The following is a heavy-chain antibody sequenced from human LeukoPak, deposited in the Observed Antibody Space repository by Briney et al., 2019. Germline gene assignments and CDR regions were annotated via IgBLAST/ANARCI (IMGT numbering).Heavy chain of an antibody. CDR3: AKDAGQYQLLYHGMDV. CDR2: ISYDGSNK. V-gene: IGHV3-30*04. CDR1: GFTFSSYA. J-gene: IGHJ6*02. Sequence: GGSLRLSCAASGFTFSSYAMHWVRQAPGKGLEWVAVISYDGSNKYYADSVKGRFTISRDNSKNTLYLQMNSLRAEDTAVYYCAKDAGQYQLLYHGMDVWGQGTTVTVSS. D-gene: IGHD2-2*02.